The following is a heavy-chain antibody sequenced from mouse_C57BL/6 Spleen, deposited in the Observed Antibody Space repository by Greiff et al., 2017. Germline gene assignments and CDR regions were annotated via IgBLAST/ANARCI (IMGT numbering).Heavy chain of an antibody. J-gene: IGHJ4*01. CDR1: GYNFTTYH. V-gene: IGHV1-47*01. Sequence: QVQLQQSGAELVKPGASVKMSCKASGYNFTTYHIEWMKQNHGKSLELIGNFHPYNDDTTYNEKFKGKATLTVEKSSSTVYLERSRLTSDYCAVYDCSRNYGNYDAIDCWGQGTSVTVSS. CDR2: FHPYNDDT. CDR3: SRNYGNYDAIDC. D-gene: IGHD2-1*01.